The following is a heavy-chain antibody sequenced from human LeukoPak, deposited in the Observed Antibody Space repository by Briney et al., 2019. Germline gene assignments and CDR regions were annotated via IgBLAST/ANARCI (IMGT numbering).Heavy chain of an antibody. CDR1: GYTFTGYY. J-gene: IGHJ4*02. V-gene: IGHV1-2*07. CDR3: AREARNGVYFDN. CDR2: INPNGGDT. D-gene: IGHD2-8*01. Sequence: ASVKVSCKAFGYTFTGYYMHWVRQAPGQGLQWMGWINPNGGDTNYAHKFQGRVTMTTDTSTSTAYMELRSLTSDDTAIYYCAREARNGVYFDNWGQGTLVTVSS.